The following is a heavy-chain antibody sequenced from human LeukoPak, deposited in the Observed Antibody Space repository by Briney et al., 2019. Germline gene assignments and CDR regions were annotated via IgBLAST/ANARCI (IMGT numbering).Heavy chain of an antibody. D-gene: IGHD2-15*01. CDR1: GYTFASYD. V-gene: IGHV1-8*01. CDR3: ARGECSGDSCYSGY. CDR2: MNPNSGNT. J-gene: IGHJ4*02. Sequence: ASVKASSKASGYTFASYDINWVRQATGQGLEWMGWMNPNSGNTGYAQKFQGRVTMTRNTSISTAYMELSSLRSEDTAVYYCARGECSGDSCYSGYWGQGTLVTVSS.